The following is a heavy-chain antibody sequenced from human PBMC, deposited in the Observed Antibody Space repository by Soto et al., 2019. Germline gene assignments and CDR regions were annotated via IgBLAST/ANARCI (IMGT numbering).Heavy chain of an antibody. CDR2: IYYSGST. V-gene: IGHV4-31*03. CDR1: GASISSGGYY. J-gene: IGHJ5*02. CDR3: ARDRHNNFFDP. D-gene: IGHD6-6*01. Sequence: QVQLQESGPGLVKPSQTLSLTCTVSGASISSGGYYWTRIRQSPGKGLEWIGYIYYSGSTYYNPSLESRVAISLDTSRSQFSLTLHSVTAADTAIYYCARDRHNNFFDPWGQGTLVTVSS.